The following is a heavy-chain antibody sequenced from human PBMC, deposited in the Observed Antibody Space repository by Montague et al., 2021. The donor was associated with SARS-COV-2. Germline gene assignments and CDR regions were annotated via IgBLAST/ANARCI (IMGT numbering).Heavy chain of an antibody. Sequence: SLRLSCAASGFTFSSYGMHWVRQAPGKGLEWVAVIWCDGSNKYYADSVKGRLTISRDNSKNTLYLQMNSLRAEDTAVYYCARDLFWGTDSGTQQRRDYWGQGTLVTVSS. CDR2: IWCDGSNK. CDR3: ARDLFWGTDSGTQQRRDY. D-gene: IGHD3-16*01. V-gene: IGHV3-33*01. CDR1: GFTFSSYG. J-gene: IGHJ4*02.